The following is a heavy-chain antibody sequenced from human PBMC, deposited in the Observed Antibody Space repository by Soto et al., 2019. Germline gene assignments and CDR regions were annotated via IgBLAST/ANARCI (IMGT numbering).Heavy chain of an antibody. CDR1: GFTFSSYA. D-gene: IGHD1-26*01. V-gene: IGHV3-23*01. CDR2: ITGSGDNT. J-gene: IGHJ5*01. CDR3: AKGLGSGSYAASDS. Sequence: EVQLLESGGGLVQPGGSLRLSCAASGFTFSSYALSWVRQAPGKGLEWVSAITGSGDNTYNADSVKGRFTISRDNSKNTLSRQMNSLRAEDTAVYYCAKGLGSGSYAASDSWGQGTLVTVSS.